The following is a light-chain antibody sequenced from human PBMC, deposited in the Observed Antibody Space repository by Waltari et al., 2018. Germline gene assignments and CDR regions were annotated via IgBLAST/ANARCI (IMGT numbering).Light chain of an antibody. V-gene: IGKV3-11*01. CDR1: QTVRSY. CDR2: DSS. Sequence: EIVLTQSPATLSLSPGERATLSCRASQTVRSYLAWYQQKPGQAPRLLSFDSSSRAPGIPAKFSGSGSWTDFTLTVSNLEPEDFAVYYCQQRSNWPYTFGQGTRVEIK. CDR3: QQRSNWPYT. J-gene: IGKJ2*01.